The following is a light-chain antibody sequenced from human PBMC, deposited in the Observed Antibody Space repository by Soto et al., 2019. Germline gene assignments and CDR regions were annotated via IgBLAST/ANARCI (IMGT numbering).Light chain of an antibody. J-gene: IGKJ1*01. CDR1: QGISSY. CDR2: AAS. CDR3: QQYYSYPPT. V-gene: IGKV1-8*01. Sequence: IQMTQSPSSLSASTGGRVTITCRASQGISSYLAWYQQKPGKAPKLMIYAASTLQSGVPSRFSGSGSGTDFTLTISCLQSEDVATYYCQQYYSYPPTLGQGTKVDI.